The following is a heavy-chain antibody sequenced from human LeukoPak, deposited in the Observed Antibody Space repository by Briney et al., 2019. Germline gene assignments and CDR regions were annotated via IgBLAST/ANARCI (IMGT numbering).Heavy chain of an antibody. V-gene: IGHV1-69*04. CDR2: IIPILGIA. CDR3: ARGEDSGSYYYYYYYGMDV. Sequence: GASVKVSCKASGGTFSSYAISWVRQAPGQGLEWMGRIIPILGIANYAQKFQGRVTMTRNTSISTAYMELSSLRSEDTAVYYCARGEDSGSYYYYYYYGMDVWGQGTTVTVSS. CDR1: GGTFSSYA. J-gene: IGHJ6*02. D-gene: IGHD1-26*01.